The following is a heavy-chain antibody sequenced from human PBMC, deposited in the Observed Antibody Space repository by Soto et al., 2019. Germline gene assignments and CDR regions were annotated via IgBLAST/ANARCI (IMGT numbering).Heavy chain of an antibody. J-gene: IGHJ6*01. CDR1: VFTFISYI. CDR3: ARLDRTSMEV. Sequence: VVSLILSCAASVFTFISYIMKLFRQAPVKWLEWVSYISSSSSTIYYSYSVKGRFTISRDNAKNSLYLQMSSLRDEDTAVYYCARLDRTSMEVWGQGNTVNVSS. D-gene: IGHD1-1*01. V-gene: IGHV3-48*02. CDR2: ISSSSSTI.